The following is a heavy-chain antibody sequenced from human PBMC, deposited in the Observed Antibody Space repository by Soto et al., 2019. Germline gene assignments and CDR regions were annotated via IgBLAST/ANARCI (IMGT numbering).Heavy chain of an antibody. CDR2: INHSGST. CDR3: ARSPNWFDP. Sequence: SETLSLTCAVYGGSFSGYYWSWIRQPPGKGLEWIGEINHSGSTNYNPSLKSRVTISVDTSKNQFSLKLSSVTAADTAVYYCARSPNWFDPWGQGTLVTVSS. V-gene: IGHV4-34*01. J-gene: IGHJ5*02. CDR1: GGSFSGYY.